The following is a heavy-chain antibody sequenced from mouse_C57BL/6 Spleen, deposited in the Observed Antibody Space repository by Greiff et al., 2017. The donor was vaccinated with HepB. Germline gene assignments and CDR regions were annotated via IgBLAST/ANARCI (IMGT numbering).Heavy chain of an antibody. V-gene: IGHV1-19*01. CDR3: ARGETAQATLAY. CDR2: INPYNGGT. J-gene: IGHJ3*01. CDR1: GYTFTDYY. D-gene: IGHD3-2*02. Sequence: VQLQQSGPVLVKPGASVKMSCKASGYTFTDYYMNWVKQSHGKSLEWIGVINPYNGGTSYNQKFKGKATLTVDKSSSTAYMELNSLTSEDSAVYYCARGETAQATLAYWGQGTLVTVSA.